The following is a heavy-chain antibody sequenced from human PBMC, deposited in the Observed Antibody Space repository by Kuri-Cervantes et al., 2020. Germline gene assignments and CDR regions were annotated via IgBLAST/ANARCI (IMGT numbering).Heavy chain of an antibody. V-gene: IGHV3-7*03. J-gene: IGHJ4*02. CDR2: IKEDGSDT. CDR1: GFTFGTHW. CDR3: ARDSGELLGDY. D-gene: IGHD1-26*01. Sequence: GESLKISCSVAGFTFGTHWMSWVRQAPGKGLEWVANIKEDGSDTFYVDSVKGRFTISRDNAKNSLYLQMNSLRAEDTAVYYCARDSGELLGDYWGQGTLVTVSS.